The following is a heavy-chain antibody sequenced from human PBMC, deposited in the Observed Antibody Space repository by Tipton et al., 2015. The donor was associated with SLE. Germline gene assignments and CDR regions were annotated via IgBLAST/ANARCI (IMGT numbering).Heavy chain of an antibody. CDR3: ARRPAGSSWFYLDY. CDR1: GGSISSHS. D-gene: IGHD6-13*01. J-gene: IGHJ4*02. V-gene: IGHV4-59*11. Sequence: TLSLTCTVSGGSISSHSWSWIRQPPGKGLEWIVYIYDSVSTNHNPSLTSRVTISVDTSKNQFSLKLCSVTAADTAVYYCARRPAGSSWFYLDYWGQGTLVTVSS. CDR2: IYDSVST.